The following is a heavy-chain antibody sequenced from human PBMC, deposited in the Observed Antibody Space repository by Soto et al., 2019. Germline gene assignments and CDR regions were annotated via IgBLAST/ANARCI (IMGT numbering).Heavy chain of an antibody. J-gene: IGHJ6*02. CDR2: IDPNSGAT. D-gene: IGHD5-18*01. CDR1: GYILTGYS. V-gene: IGHV1-2*02. Sequence: QVYLVQSGAEVRRPGASVKVSCTAFGYILTGYSLHWVRQAPGQGLEWMGWIDPNSGATNSAERFHGRVSMTRDTSISAAYLELSSLRSDDPAVYYCARGYGSSPNIDWRFCMDVWGQGTTISVSS. CDR3: ARGYGSSPNIDWRFCMDV.